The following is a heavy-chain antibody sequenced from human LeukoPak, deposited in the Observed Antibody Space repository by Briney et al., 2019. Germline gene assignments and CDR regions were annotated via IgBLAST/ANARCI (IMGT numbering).Heavy chain of an antibody. CDR3: ATGNIAARQDIMDV. CDR2: ISGSGGST. D-gene: IGHD6-6*01. CDR1: GFTFSSYA. Sequence: PGGSLRLSCAASGFTFSSYAMSWVRQAPGKGLEWVSLISGSGGSTYYADSVKGRFTISRDNSKNTLYLQMNSLRVEDTAVYYCATGNIAARQDIMDVWGQGTTVTVSS. V-gene: IGHV3-23*01. J-gene: IGHJ6*02.